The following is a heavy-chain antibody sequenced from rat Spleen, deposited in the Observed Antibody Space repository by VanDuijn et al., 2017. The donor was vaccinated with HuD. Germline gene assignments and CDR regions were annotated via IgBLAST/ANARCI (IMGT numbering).Heavy chain of an antibody. CDR3: ARPSYGYPFAY. CDR2: VTNTGGGT. J-gene: IGHJ3*01. Sequence: EVQLVESGGGLVQPGRSLKLSCVASGFTLNNYCMTWIRQAPGKGLEWVASVTNTGGGTYYPDSVKGRFTISRDNAKNTLYLQMDSLRSEDTATYYCARPSYGYPFAYWGQGTLVTVSS. CDR1: GFTLNNYC. V-gene: IGHV5-31*01. D-gene: IGHD1-7*01.